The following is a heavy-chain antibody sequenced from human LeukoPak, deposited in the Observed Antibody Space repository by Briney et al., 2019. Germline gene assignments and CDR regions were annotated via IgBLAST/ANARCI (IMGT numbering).Heavy chain of an antibody. CDR3: ARGFYDYCDYTTFDY. CDR2: IYYSGST. Sequence: PSETLSLTCTVSGGSISSSSYYWGWIRQPPGKGLEWIGSIYYSGSTYYNPSLKSRVTISVDTSKNQFSLKLSSVTAADTAVYYCARGFYDYCDYTTFDYWGPGTLVTVSS. V-gene: IGHV4-39*01. CDR1: GGSISSSSYY. D-gene: IGHD4-17*01. J-gene: IGHJ4*02.